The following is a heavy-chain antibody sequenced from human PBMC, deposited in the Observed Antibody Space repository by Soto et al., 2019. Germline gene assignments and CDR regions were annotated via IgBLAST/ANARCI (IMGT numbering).Heavy chain of an antibody. Sequence: QVQLVESGGGVVQSGRSLRLSCAASGFTVTSFGMHWVRQAPGKGLEWVALIQFDGGNKFYADSVKGRFTISRDTSKNTVYLQMNSLKAEDTAVYYCARELDSTHAPWLDPWGQGTLVTVSS. D-gene: IGHD2-2*01. CDR2: IQFDGGNK. CDR3: ARELDSTHAPWLDP. J-gene: IGHJ5*02. V-gene: IGHV3-33*01. CDR1: GFTVTSFG.